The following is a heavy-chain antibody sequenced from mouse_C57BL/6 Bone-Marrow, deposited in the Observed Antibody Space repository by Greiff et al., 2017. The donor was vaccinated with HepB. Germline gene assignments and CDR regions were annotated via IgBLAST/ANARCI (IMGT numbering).Heavy chain of an antibody. CDR2: IYPGSGST. Sequence: VQLQQPGAELVKPGASVKMSCKASGYTFTSYWITWVKQRPGQGLEWIGDIYPGSGSTNYNEKFKSKATLTVDTSSSTAYMQLSSLTSEDSAVYYCARSATMVTTRDAMDYWGQGTSVTVSS. V-gene: IGHV1-55*01. J-gene: IGHJ4*01. CDR3: ARSATMVTTRDAMDY. D-gene: IGHD2-2*01. CDR1: GYTFTSYW.